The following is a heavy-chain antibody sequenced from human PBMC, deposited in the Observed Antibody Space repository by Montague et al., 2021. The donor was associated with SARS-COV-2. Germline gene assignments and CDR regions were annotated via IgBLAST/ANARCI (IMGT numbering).Heavy chain of an antibody. CDR1: GGSFSGQS. CDR3: ARGLTDVTVILVFVGASLYFDS. Sequence: SDTLSLTCAVYGGSFSGQSWTWIRQPPGKGLEWIGEINHSGGTNYNPSLKSRVTISVDTSKNQLSLKLSSLTAADTAVYYCARGLTDVTVILVFVGASLYFDSWGQGALVTVSS. J-gene: IGHJ4*02. D-gene: IGHD3-22*01. V-gene: IGHV4-34*01. CDR2: INHSGGT.